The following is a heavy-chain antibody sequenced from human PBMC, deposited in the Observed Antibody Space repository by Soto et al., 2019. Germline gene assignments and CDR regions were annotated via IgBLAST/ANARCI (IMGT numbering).Heavy chain of an antibody. CDR3: ARPSRNYYSFDP. CDR2: IVPLFGRP. CDR1: GGSFNSYA. Sequence: SVKVSCKTSGGSFNSYAIHWVRQAPGQGLEWMGGIVPLFGRPNYAQKFQERVTITANKSTSTGYMELNSLRSDDTAVYYCARPSRNYYSFDPWGQGTLVTVSS. D-gene: IGHD2-21*02. J-gene: IGHJ5*02. V-gene: IGHV1-69*06.